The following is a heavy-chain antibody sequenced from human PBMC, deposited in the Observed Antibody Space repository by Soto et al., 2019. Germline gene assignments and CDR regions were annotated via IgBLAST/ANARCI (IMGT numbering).Heavy chain of an antibody. V-gene: IGHV6-1*01. D-gene: IGHD3-16*01. J-gene: IGHJ6*02. CDR1: GDSVSSNSAA. Sequence: SQTLSLTCAXSGDSVSSNSAAWNFILQSPSRGLEWLGRTYYRSKWYNDYAVSVKSRITINPDTSKNQFSLQLNSVTPEDTAVYYCARDGLIPGDDYAGMDVWGQGTTVTSP. CDR2: TYYRSKWYN. CDR3: ARDGLIPGDDYAGMDV.